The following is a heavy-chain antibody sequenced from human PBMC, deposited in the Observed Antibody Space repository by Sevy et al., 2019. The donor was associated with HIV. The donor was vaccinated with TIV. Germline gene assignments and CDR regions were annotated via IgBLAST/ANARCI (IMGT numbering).Heavy chain of an antibody. J-gene: IGHJ5*02. CDR2: ISNFNSNR. CDR3: ASGISVVATRGVWFDP. D-gene: IGHD5-12*01. CDR1: GYTFASYG. V-gene: IGHV1-18*01. Sequence: ASVKVSCKASGYTFASYGITWVRQAPGQGLEWMGWISNFNSNRKSAQKFQDRLTLTTDTSTSTAFMELTSLRTDDAAVYFCASGISVVATRGVWFDPWGQGTPVTVSS.